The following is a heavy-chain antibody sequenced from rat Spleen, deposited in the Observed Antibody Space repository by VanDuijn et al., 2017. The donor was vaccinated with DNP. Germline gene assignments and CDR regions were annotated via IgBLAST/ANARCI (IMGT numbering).Heavy chain of an antibody. J-gene: IGHJ3*01. CDR2: ITSSGDNT. Sequence: EVRLVESGGDLVQPGRSLKLSCVASRFTFNNFLMTWVRQVPGKGLDWVASITSSGDNTLYPYSVKGRFTISRDIAKNTLYLQMNSLRSEDTATYFCAIYFYSGDNWFGYWGQGTLVTVSS. CDR3: AIYFYSGDNWFGY. V-gene: IGHV5-31*01. D-gene: IGHD1-1*01. CDR1: RFTFNNFL.